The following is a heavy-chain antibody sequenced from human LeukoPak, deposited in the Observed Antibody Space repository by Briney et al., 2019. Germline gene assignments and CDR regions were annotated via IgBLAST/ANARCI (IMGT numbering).Heavy chain of an antibody. CDR1: GFSFSTYI. CDR3: TRDPSDY. CDR2: IGSSPTYT. V-gene: IGHV3-21*06. Sequence: GGSLRLSCAASGFSFSTYIMNWVRQAPGKGLEWVSSIGSSPTYTFYAASVKGRFTISRDNAKNSLFLQMNSLTAEDTAVYYCTRDPSDYWGQGTLVTVSS. J-gene: IGHJ4*02.